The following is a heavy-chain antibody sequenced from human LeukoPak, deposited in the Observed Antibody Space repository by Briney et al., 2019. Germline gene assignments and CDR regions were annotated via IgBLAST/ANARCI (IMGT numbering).Heavy chain of an antibody. J-gene: IGHJ5*02. V-gene: IGHV4-39*07. CDR3: ARGQDLLYDSSGYYPDNWFDP. D-gene: IGHD3-22*01. Sequence: PSETLSLTCTVSGGSISSSYYYWGWIRQPPGKGLEWIGEINHSGSTNYNPSLKSRVTISVDTSKNQFSLKLSSVTAADTAVYYCARGQDLLYDSSGYYPDNWFDPWGQGTLVTVSS. CDR1: GGSISSSYYY. CDR2: INHSGST.